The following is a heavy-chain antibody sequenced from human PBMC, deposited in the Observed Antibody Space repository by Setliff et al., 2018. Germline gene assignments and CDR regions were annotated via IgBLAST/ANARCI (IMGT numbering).Heavy chain of an antibody. Sequence: ASVKVSCKASGYSFSTYDINWVRQAAGQGLEWMGWMNPNTGYTGYARNFQGRVTMTRNTSISTAYMELSGLRSDDTAVYYCARGSRSQNWGGRYSWFDPWGQGTRVTVSS. CDR1: GYSFSTYD. CDR2: MNPNTGYT. V-gene: IGHV1-8*02. J-gene: IGHJ5*02. CDR3: ARGSRSQNWGGRYSWFDP. D-gene: IGHD7-27*01.